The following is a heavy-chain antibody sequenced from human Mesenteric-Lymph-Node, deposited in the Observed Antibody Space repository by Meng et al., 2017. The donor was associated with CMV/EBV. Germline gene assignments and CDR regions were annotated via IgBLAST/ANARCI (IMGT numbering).Heavy chain of an antibody. CDR2: IYYSGST. V-gene: IGHV4-59*01. D-gene: IGHD3-22*01. J-gene: IGHJ4*02. CDR1: GGSISSYY. CDR3: ARVRPSSGYYYLFDY. Sequence: SETLSLTCTVSGGSISSYYWSWIRQPPGKGLEWIGYIYYSGSTNYNPSLKSRVTISVDTSKNQFSLKLTSVTAADTAVYYCARVRPSSGYYYLFDYWGQGTLVTVSS.